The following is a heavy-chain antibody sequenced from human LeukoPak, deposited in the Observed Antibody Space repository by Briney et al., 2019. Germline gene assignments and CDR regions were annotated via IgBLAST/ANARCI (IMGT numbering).Heavy chain of an antibody. Sequence: PGGSLRLSCAASGFTFSDYYMSWIRQAPGKGLEGVSDISTISNYTNYADSVEGLFTISRDIARNPLYLQMNSLRAEETALYSCATSRYCVGGTCYSDHFYYGMDVWGQGTTVTVSS. J-gene: IGHJ6*02. CDR1: GFTFSDYY. CDR2: ISTISNYT. CDR3: ATSRYCVGGTCYSDHFYYGMDV. V-gene: IGHV3-11*06. D-gene: IGHD2-15*01.